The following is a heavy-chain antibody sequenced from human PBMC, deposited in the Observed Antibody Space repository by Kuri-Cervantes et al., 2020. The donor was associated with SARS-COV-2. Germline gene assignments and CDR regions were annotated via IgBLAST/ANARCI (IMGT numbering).Heavy chain of an antibody. CDR2: ITHTGTT. V-gene: IGHV4-34*01. J-gene: IGHJ4*02. Sequence: SETLSLTGVVSGSSFSGYYWSWIRQPPGKGLEWFGEITHTGTTNYNASLKSRVIISLDMSKKQFSLRLTSVTAADTGLYFCVRGRTTDLDSWGQGTLVTVSS. D-gene: IGHD4-17*01. CDR1: GSSFSGYY. CDR3: VRGRTTDLDS.